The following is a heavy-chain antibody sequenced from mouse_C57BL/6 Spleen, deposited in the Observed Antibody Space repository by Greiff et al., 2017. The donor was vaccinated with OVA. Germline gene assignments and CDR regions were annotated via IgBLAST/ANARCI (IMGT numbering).Heavy chain of an antibody. CDR1: GFSLSTSGMG. Sequence: QVTLKESGPGILQPSQTLSLTCSFSGFSLSTSGMGVSWIRQPSGKGLEWLAHIYWDDDKRYNPSLKSRITISKDTSRNQVFLKITSVDTADTATYYCARRELGRGYFDYWGQGTTLTVSS. D-gene: IGHD4-1*01. CDR3: ARRELGRGYFDY. J-gene: IGHJ2*01. V-gene: IGHV8-12*01. CDR2: IYWDDDK.